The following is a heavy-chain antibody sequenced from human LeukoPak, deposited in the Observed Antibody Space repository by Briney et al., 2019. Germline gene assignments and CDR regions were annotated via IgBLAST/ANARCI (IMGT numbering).Heavy chain of an antibody. V-gene: IGHV3-66*01. CDR2: IYSGGST. Sequence: PGGSLRLSCAASGFTVSSNYMSWVRQAPGKGLEWVSVIYSGGSTYYADSVKGRFTISRDSAKNSLYLQMNSLRAEDTAVYYCARVGRYYYYYYGMDVWGQGTTVTVSS. J-gene: IGHJ6*02. CDR1: GFTVSSNY. D-gene: IGHD3/OR15-3a*01. CDR3: ARVGRYYYYYYGMDV.